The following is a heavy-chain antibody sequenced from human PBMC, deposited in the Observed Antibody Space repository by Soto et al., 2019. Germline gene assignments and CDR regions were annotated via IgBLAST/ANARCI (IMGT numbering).Heavy chain of an antibody. J-gene: IGHJ4*02. D-gene: IGHD6-6*01. CDR2: IYHTGRT. Sequence: QVQLQEMGPGLVKPSQTLTITCTVSGDSVNSAYWSWIRQLPGKGLEWMGNIYHTGRTFYNPSLKSRVAISIDTSKPLFSLKVRSVTAADTAVYYCARTDAYNSSFFDSWGQGTAVTVSS. CDR1: GDSVNSAY. CDR3: ARTDAYNSSFFDS. V-gene: IGHV4-31*03.